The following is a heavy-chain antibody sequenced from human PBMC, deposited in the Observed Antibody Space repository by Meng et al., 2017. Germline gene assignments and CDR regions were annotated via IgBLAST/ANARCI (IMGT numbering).Heavy chain of an antibody. CDR3: ARIRGAWGTGHI. J-gene: IGHJ3*02. CDR2: ISSSGSNK. V-gene: IGHV3-48*03. Sequence: GGSLRLSCAASGFTFSSYEMNWVRQAPGKGLEWVSYISSSGSNKYYADSVKGRFTISRDNAKNSLYLQMNSLRAEDTAVYYCARIRGAWGTGHIWGQGTMVTVSS. CDR1: GFTFSSYE. D-gene: IGHD3-16*01.